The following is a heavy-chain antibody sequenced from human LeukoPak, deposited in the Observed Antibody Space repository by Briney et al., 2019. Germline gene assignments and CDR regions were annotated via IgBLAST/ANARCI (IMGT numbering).Heavy chain of an antibody. V-gene: IGHV1-8*03. CDR3: ARGELLWFGELYRIDAFDI. D-gene: IGHD3-10*01. CDR2: MNPNSGNT. CDR1: RYTFTSYV. J-gene: IGHJ3*02. Sequence: GASVPVSFMASRYTFTSYVINWVRQATGQGLEGMGWMNPNSGNTGYPQKLQGRVTITWNTSINTAYMELSSLRSEDTAVYYCARGELLWFGELYRIDAFDIWGQGTMVIISS.